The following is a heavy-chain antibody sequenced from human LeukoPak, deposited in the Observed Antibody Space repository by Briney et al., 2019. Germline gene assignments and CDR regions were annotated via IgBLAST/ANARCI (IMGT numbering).Heavy chain of an antibody. V-gene: IGHV1-2*02. Sequence: GASVRVSCEASEDTFTGYYIHWVRQAPGQGLEWIGWVNPNNGVTEYAQEFQGRVTMTRDTSLSTAYMELSRLRSDDTAVYYCATDHCTRTNCYEDYYHGMDVWGQGTTVTVSS. J-gene: IGHJ6*02. CDR3: ATDHCTRTNCYEDYYHGMDV. CDR1: EDTFTGYY. D-gene: IGHD2-2*01. CDR2: VNPNNGVT.